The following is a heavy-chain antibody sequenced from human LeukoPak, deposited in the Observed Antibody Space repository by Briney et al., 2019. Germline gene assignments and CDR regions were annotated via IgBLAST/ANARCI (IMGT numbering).Heavy chain of an antibody. J-gene: IGHJ4*02. CDR2: MSPSGTT. Sequence: SETLCLTCTVSGDSVSSGNYDWSWIRQPPGKGLDWITYMSPSGTTKYNPSLKRRVTTSVATSRTQFSLRLSSVTAADTAMYYCAWGHDDRSGSFDYWGQGTLVTVSS. V-gene: IGHV4-61*01. CDR3: AWGHDDRSGSFDY. D-gene: IGHD3-22*01. CDR1: GDSVSSGNYD.